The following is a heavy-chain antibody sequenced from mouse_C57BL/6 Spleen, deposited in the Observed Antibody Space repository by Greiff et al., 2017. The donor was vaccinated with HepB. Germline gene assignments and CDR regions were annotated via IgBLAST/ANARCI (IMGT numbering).Heavy chain of an antibody. CDR2: IYPGSGST. Sequence: QVQLQQPGAELVKPGASVKMSCKASGYTFTSYWITWVKQRPGQGLEWIGDIYPGSGSTNYNEKFKSKATLTVDTSSSTAYMRLSSLTSEDSSFYYCASLSYYSAMDYWGQGTSVTVSS. J-gene: IGHJ4*01. D-gene: IGHD2-12*01. CDR1: GYTFTSYW. V-gene: IGHV1-55*01. CDR3: ASLSYYSAMDY.